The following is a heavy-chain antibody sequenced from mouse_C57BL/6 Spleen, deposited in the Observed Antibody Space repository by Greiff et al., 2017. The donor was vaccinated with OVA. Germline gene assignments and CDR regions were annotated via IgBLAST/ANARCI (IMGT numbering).Heavy chain of an antibody. CDR2: ISYDGSN. J-gene: IGHJ3*01. V-gene: IGHV3-6*01. D-gene: IGHD1-1*01. Sequence: EVKVEESGPGLVKPSQSLSLTCSVTGYSITSGYYWNWIRQFPGNKLEWMGYISYDGSNNYNPSLKNRISITRDTSKNQFFLKLNSVTTEDTSTYYCALGSSYSCAYWGHGTLVTVSA. CDR1: GYSITSGYY. CDR3: ALGSSYSCAY.